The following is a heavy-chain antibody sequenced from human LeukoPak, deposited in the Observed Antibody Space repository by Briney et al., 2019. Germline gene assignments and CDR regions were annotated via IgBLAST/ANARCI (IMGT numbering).Heavy chain of an antibody. CDR2: ISSSSSYI. V-gene: IGHV3-21*01. Sequence: GGSLRLSCAASGFTFSSYSMNWVRQAPGKGLGWVSSISSSSSYIYYADSVKGRFTISRDNAKNSLYLQMNSLRAEDTAVYYCARESLAVAGTFYWGQGTLVTVSS. CDR3: ARESLAVAGTFY. CDR1: GFTFSSYS. J-gene: IGHJ4*02. D-gene: IGHD6-19*01.